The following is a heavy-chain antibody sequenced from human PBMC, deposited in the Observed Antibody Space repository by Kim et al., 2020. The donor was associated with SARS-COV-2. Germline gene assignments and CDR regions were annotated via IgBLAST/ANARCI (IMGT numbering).Heavy chain of an antibody. D-gene: IGHD2-2*01. J-gene: IGHJ5*02. CDR2: ISSSSGTI. Sequence: GGSLRLSCAASGFTFSSYSINWVRQAPGKGLEWVSYISSSSGTIYYADSVKGRFTISRDNAKNSLYLQMNSLRDEDTAVYYCARDGGGCSSTSCPRYTWFDPWGQGTLVTVSS. CDR3: ARDGGGCSSTSCPRYTWFDP. CDR1: GFTFSSYS. V-gene: IGHV3-48*02.